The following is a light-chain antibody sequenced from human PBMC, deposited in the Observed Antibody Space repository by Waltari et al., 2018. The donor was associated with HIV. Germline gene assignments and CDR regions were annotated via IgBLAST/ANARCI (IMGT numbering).Light chain of an antibody. V-gene: IGLV2-23*01. CDR1: SSDVGSDNL. CDR2: EGS. Sequence: QSALTQPASVSGSPGQSITISCTGTSSDVGSDNLVSWYQQHPGKPPKLMIYEGSKRPSGVSNRLSGSKSGNTASLTISGLQAEDEADYYCCSYAGSSTYVFGTGTKVTVL. CDR3: CSYAGSSTYV. J-gene: IGLJ1*01.